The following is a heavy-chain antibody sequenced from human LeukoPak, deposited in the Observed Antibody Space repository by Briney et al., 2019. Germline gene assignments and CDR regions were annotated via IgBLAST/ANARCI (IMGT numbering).Heavy chain of an antibody. D-gene: IGHD2-2*01. Sequence: PSETLSLTCAVYGGSFSGYYWSWIRQPPGKGLEWIGEINHSGSTNYNPSLKSRVTISVDTSKNQFSLKLSSVTAADTAVYYCARHVPADTGLVNWFDPWGQGTLVTVSS. CDR3: ARHVPADTGLVNWFDP. CDR2: INHSGST. J-gene: IGHJ5*02. V-gene: IGHV4-34*01. CDR1: GGSFSGYY.